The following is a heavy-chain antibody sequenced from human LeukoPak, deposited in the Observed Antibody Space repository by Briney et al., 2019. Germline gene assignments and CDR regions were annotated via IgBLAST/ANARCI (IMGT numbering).Heavy chain of an antibody. J-gene: IGHJ6*03. V-gene: IGHV3-7*01. Sequence: GGSVRLSCAASGFTFSSYCMSGVRQARGKGRVWVANIKQCGSEKYYVDSVEGRFTISRDNAENSLYVQMKSVRGGDAAVYYCARDLTYDFWSGYYSGYYYMDVWGKGTAVTVSS. D-gene: IGHD3-3*01. CDR2: IKQCGSEK. CDR1: GFTFSSYC. CDR3: ARDLTYDFWSGYYSGYYYMDV.